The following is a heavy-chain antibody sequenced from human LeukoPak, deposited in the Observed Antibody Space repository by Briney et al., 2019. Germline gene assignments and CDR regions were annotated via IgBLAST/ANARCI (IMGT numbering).Heavy chain of an antibody. CDR3: ARVYDILTGYYKGNWFDP. D-gene: IGHD3-9*01. J-gene: IGHJ5*02. CDR1: GYTFTSYG. CDR2: ISAYNGNT. Sequence: GASVKVSCEASGYTFTSYGISWVRQAPGQGLEWMGWISAYNGNTNYAQKLQGRVTMTTDTSTSTAYMELRSLRSDDTAVYYCARVYDILTGYYKGNWFDPWGQGTLVTVSS. V-gene: IGHV1-18*01.